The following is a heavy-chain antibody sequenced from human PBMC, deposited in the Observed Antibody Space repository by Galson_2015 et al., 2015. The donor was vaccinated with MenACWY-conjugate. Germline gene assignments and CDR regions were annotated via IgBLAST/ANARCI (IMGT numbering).Heavy chain of an antibody. J-gene: IGHJ4*02. Sequence: SEPLSLTCAVYGGSFSGYYWSWIRQPPGRGLEWIGEINHSGSTNYNPSLKSRVTISVDTSKNQFSLKLSSVTAADTAVYYCASAAAGLVYGDYSLGYYFGYWGQGTLVTVSS. V-gene: IGHV4-34*01. CDR3: ASAAAGLVYGDYSLGYYFGY. CDR2: INHSGST. CDR1: GGSFSGYY. D-gene: IGHD4-17*01.